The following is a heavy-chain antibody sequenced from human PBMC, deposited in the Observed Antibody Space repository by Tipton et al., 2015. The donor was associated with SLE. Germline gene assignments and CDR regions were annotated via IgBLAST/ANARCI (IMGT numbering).Heavy chain of an antibody. D-gene: IGHD4/OR15-4a*01. J-gene: IGHJ4*02. CDR3: ARRCAKGLGY. CDR1: GGSFSVYY. V-gene: IGHV4-34*01. CDR2: INHSGST. Sequence: TLSLTCAFYGGSFSVYYWTWIRQPPGRGLEWIGEINHSGSTNYSPSLKSRVTISVDTSKNQFSLKLRSVTAADAAVYYCARRCAKGLGYWGQGTLVTVSS.